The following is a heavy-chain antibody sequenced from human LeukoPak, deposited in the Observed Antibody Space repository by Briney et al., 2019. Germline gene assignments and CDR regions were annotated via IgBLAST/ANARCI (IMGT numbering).Heavy chain of an antibody. CDR1: GGSISSSNW. V-gene: IGHV4-4*02. CDR3: ARLNDNGGTYFDS. CDR2: IYHSGST. D-gene: IGHD1-1*01. J-gene: IGHJ4*02. Sequence: SGTLSLTCAVSGGSISSSNWWSWVRQPPGKGLEWIGEIYHSGSTNYNPSLKSRVTISVDKSKNQFSLKLTSVTAADTAVYYCARLNDNGGTYFDSWGQGTLVTVSS.